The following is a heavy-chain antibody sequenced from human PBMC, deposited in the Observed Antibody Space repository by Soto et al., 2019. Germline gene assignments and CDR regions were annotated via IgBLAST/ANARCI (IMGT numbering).Heavy chain of an antibody. CDR2: IYYSGST. J-gene: IGHJ6*03. CDR1: GGSISSYY. Sequence: SETLSLTCTVSGGSISSYYWSWIRQPPGKGLEWIGYIYYSGSTNYNPSLKSRVTISVDTSKNQFSLKLSSVTAADTAVYYCARNKIVVVPAAMRLRNSSHYMDVWGKGTTVTVSS. V-gene: IGHV4-59*08. CDR3: ARNKIVVVPAAMRLRNSSHYMDV. D-gene: IGHD2-2*01.